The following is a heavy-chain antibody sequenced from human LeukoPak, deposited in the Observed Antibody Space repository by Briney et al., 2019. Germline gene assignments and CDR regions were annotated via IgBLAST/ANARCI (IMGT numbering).Heavy chain of an antibody. CDR3: ARGGLGYYYGSGSYYIVY. CDR1: GGSFSGYY. Sequence: SETLSLTCAVYGGSFSGYYWSWIRQPPGKGLEWIGEINHSGSTNYNPSLKSRVTISVDTSKNQFSLKLSSVTAADTAVYYCARGGLGYYYGSGSYYIVYWGQGTLVTVSS. V-gene: IGHV4-34*01. J-gene: IGHJ4*02. D-gene: IGHD3-10*01. CDR2: INHSGST.